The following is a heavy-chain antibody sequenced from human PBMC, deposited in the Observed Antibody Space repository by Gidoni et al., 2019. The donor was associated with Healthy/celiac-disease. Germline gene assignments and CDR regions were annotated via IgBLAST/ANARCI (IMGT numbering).Heavy chain of an antibody. CDR2: IYYSGST. CDR1: GGSISSSSYY. Sequence: QLQLQESGPGLVKPSETLSLTCPVSGGSISSSSYYWGWIRQPPGKGLEWIGSIYYSGSTYYNPSLKSRVTISVDTSKNQFSLKLSSVTAADTAVYYCARGGYCSSTSCPQPNWFDPWGQGTLVTVSS. V-gene: IGHV4-39*07. CDR3: ARGGYCSSTSCPQPNWFDP. D-gene: IGHD2-2*01. J-gene: IGHJ5*02.